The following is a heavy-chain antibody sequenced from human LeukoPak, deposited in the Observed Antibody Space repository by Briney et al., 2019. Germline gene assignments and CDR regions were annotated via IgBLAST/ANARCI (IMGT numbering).Heavy chain of an antibody. V-gene: IGHV1-69*04. Sequence: GASVKVSCKASGGTFSSYTISWVRQAPGQGLEWMGRIIPILGIANYAQKFQGRVTITADKSTSTAYMELSSLRSEDTAVYYCARDYRSGQSNWFDPWGQGTLVTVSS. CDR1: GGTFSSYT. CDR3: ARDYRSGQSNWFDP. CDR2: IIPILGIA. J-gene: IGHJ5*02. D-gene: IGHD6-19*01.